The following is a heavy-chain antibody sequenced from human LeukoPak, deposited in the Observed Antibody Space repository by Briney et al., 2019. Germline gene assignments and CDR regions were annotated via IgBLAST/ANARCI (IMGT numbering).Heavy chain of an antibody. CDR2: IIPILGIA. V-gene: IGHV1-69*04. D-gene: IGHD3-22*01. CDR1: GGTFTSYA. J-gene: IGHJ4*02. Sequence: ASVKVSCKASGGTFTSYAISWVRQAPGQGLEWMGRIIPILGIANYAQKFQGRVTITADKSTSTAYMELSSLRSEDTAVYYCARDAGDSSPGYWGQGTLVTVSS. CDR3: ARDAGDSSPGY.